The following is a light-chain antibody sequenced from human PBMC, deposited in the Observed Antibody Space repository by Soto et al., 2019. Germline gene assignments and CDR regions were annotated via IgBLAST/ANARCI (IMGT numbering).Light chain of an antibody. V-gene: IGLV1-44*01. CDR2: TSD. J-gene: IGLJ1*01. CDR1: SSNTGRNA. CDR3: ATWDDSLNGFYV. Sequence: SALTQPPSTSGTPGQRVTISCSGSSSNTGRNAVNWYQQLPGTAPKLLIYTSDQRPSGVPDRFSGSQSGTSASLAISGLQSDDEADYFCATWDDSLNGFYVFGTGTKVTV.